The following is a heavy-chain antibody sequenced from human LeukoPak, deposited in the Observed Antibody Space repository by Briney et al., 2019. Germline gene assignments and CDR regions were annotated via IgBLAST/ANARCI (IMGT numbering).Heavy chain of an antibody. CDR1: GYTFTNYD. CDR3: ARGIEAGVDY. D-gene: IGHD6-25*01. CDR2: MSPGSGYT. V-gene: IGHV1-8*02. Sequence: GASVKVSCKTSGYTFTNYDINWVRQATGQGLEWLGWMSPGSGYTGYAQKFQGRVTMTRDISITTAYVKLSSLRSEDTAVYYCARGIEAGVDYWGQGTLVTVPS. J-gene: IGHJ4*02.